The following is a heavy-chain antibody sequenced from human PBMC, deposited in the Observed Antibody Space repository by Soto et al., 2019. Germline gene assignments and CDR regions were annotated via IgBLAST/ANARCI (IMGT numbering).Heavy chain of an antibody. V-gene: IGHV4-31*03. Sequence: QVQLQESGPGLVKPSQTLSLTCTVSGGSISSGGYYWSWIRQHPGKGLEWIGYIYYSGSTYYNPALKSRVTISVDTSKNQFSLKLSSVTAAATAVYYCASYGSGSYYNVAYWGQGTLVTVSS. D-gene: IGHD3-10*01. CDR2: IYYSGST. CDR3: ASYGSGSYYNVAY. CDR1: GGSISSGGYY. J-gene: IGHJ4*02.